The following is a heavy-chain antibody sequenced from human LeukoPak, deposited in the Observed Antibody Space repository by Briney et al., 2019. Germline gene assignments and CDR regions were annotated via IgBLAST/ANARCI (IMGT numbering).Heavy chain of an antibody. CDR3: AKVPLIAAPKHFDY. CDR1: GFTFSSRDW. Sequence: GGSLRLSCVASGFTFSSRDWMTWVRQAPGKGLEWVANIKQDGSEKNYVDSVKGRFTISRDNAKNSVDLQMNSLRVEDTAVYYCAKVPLIAAPKHFDYWGQGTLVTVSS. V-gene: IGHV3-7*01. J-gene: IGHJ4*02. CDR2: IKQDGSEK. D-gene: IGHD6-13*01.